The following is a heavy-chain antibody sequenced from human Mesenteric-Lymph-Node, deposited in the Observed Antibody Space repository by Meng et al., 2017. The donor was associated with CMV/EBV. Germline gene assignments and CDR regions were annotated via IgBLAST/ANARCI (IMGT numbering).Heavy chain of an antibody. D-gene: IGHD2-2*01. CDR1: GGSVSSGSYY. V-gene: IGHV4-61*01. CDR2: IYYSGST. CDR3: ASNMVRCSSTSCLRTEFDY. J-gene: IGHJ4*02. Sequence: SETLSLTCTVSGGSVSSGSYYWSWIRQPPGKGLEWIGCIYYSGSTNYNPSLKSRVTISVDTSKNQFSLKLSSVTAADTAVYYCASNMVRCSSTSCLRTEFDYWGQGTLVTVSS.